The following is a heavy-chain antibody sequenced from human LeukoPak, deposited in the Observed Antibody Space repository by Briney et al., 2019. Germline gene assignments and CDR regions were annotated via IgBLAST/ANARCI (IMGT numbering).Heavy chain of an antibody. J-gene: IGHJ3*02. V-gene: IGHV5-51*01. CDR1: GYSFTNYW. D-gene: IGHD3-10*01. Sequence: GESLKISCKGGGYSFTNYWIVWVRQMPGKGLEWMGVIYYDDSETQYSPSFQGQVTISVDKSINTVYLQWSALKASDSAMYYCARQAVRGNAGAFDIWGQGTMVTVSS. CDR2: IYYDDSET. CDR3: ARQAVRGNAGAFDI.